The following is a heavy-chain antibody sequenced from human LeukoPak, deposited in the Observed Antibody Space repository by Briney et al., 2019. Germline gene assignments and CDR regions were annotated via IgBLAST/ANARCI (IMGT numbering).Heavy chain of an antibody. Sequence: PGRSLRLSCAASGFTFSSYGMHWVRQAPGKGLEWVAVISYDGSKKYYADSVKGRFTISRDNSKNTLYLQMNSLRAEDTAVYYCAKGARYDILTGDYWGQGTLVTVSS. J-gene: IGHJ4*02. V-gene: IGHV3-30*18. CDR1: GFTFSSYG. CDR3: AKGARYDILTGDY. D-gene: IGHD3-9*01. CDR2: ISYDGSKK.